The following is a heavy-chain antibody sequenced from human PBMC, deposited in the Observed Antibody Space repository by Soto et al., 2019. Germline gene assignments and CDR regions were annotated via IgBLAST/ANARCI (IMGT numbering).Heavy chain of an antibody. Sequence: GSLRLSCAASGFTFSSYSMNWVRQAPGKGLEWVSSISSSSSYIYYADSVKGRFTISRDNAKNSLYLQMNSLRAEDTAVYYCARDGGGGDVLRFLEWLPPSYYYYYMDVWGKGTTVTVSS. V-gene: IGHV3-21*01. J-gene: IGHJ6*03. D-gene: IGHD3-3*01. CDR2: ISSSSSYI. CDR3: ARDGGGGDVLRFLEWLPPSYYYYYMDV. CDR1: GFTFSSYS.